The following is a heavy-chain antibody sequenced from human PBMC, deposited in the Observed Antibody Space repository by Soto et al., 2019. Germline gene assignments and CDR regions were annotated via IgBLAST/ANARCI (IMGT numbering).Heavy chain of an antibody. CDR3: ARDKRYYYDSRDAFDI. D-gene: IGHD3-22*01. CDR2: ISAYNDNT. J-gene: IGHJ3*02. V-gene: IGHV1-18*04. CDR1: GYTFTSYG. Sequence: GASVKVSCKASGYTFTSYGISWVRQAPGQGLEWMGWISAYNDNTNYAQKLQGRVTMTTDTSTSTAYMELRSLRSDDTAVYYCARDKRYYYDSRDAFDIWGQGTMVTV.